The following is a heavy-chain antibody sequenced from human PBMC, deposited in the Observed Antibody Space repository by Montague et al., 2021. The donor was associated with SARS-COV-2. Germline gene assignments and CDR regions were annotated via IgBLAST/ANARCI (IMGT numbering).Heavy chain of an antibody. CDR2: IYYSGST. J-gene: IGHJ4*02. CDR1: GGSISSSSYY. V-gene: IGHV4-39*01. CDR3: ARHGKARIAMIVVVIGYFDC. Sequence: SETLSLTCTVSGGSISSSSYYWGWIRQPPGKGLEWIGSIYYSGSTYYNPSLKSRVTISVDTSKNQFSLKLSSVTAADTAVYYCARHGKARIAMIVVVIGYFDCWGQGTLVTASS. D-gene: IGHD3-22*01.